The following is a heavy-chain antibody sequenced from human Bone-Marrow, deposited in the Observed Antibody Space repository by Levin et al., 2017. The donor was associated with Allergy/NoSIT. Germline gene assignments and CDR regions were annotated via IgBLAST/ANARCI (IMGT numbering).Heavy chain of an antibody. CDR3: ARDVYGSGSQPFDY. J-gene: IGHJ4*02. CDR2: IYHNGRT. D-gene: IGHD3-10*01. V-gene: IGHV4-59*01. Sequence: PSETLSLTCTVSGGSLTGYYWSWIRQPPGKGLEWLGYIYHNGRTSYNPSLKNRVTISVDTSKNQFSLTLISVTAADTAVYFCARDVYGSGSQPFDYWGQGTLVTVSP. CDR1: GGSLTGYY.